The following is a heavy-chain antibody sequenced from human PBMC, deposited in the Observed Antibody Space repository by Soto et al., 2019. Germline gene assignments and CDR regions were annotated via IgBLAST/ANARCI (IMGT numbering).Heavy chain of an antibody. V-gene: IGHV4-39*01. CDR2: LHYSGST. J-gene: IGHJ4*01. Sequence: SETLALTCTVSGVSISSNDYYWGWVRQPPGKGLEWIGSLHYSGSTYYNPSLKSRVTISVDTSKNQFSLRESSVTAADPAVYVCASRSSTTNFAFWGHGTLVTVSS. CDR3: ASRSSTTNFAF. CDR1: GVSISSNDYY. D-gene: IGHD4-17*01.